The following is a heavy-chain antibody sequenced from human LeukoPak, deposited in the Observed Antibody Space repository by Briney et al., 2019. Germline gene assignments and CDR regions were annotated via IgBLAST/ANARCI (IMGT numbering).Heavy chain of an antibody. CDR3: ARENAGWYSSVHFDY. J-gene: IGHJ4*02. V-gene: IGHV3-48*01. D-gene: IGHD6-19*01. CDR1: GFTFSSYA. Sequence: GGSLRLSCAASGFTFSSYAMSWVRQAPGKGLEWVSYISSSSSTIYYADSVKGRFTISRDNAKNSLYLQMNSLRAEDTAVYYCARENAGWYSSVHFDYWGQGTLVTVSS. CDR2: ISSSSSTI.